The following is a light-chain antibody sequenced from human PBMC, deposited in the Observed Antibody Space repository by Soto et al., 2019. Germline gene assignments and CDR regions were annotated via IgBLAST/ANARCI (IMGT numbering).Light chain of an antibody. Sequence: QSVLTQSPSASGTPGQTVTISCSGSSANLGSNYVYWYQQFPGTAPRLLIYRADQRPSGVPDRFSGSKSGTSASLAISGLRSEDEAAYYCAAWDDTVNGLVFGGGTKLTVL. CDR3: AAWDDTVNGLV. J-gene: IGLJ2*01. CDR2: RAD. CDR1: SANLGSNY. V-gene: IGLV1-47*01.